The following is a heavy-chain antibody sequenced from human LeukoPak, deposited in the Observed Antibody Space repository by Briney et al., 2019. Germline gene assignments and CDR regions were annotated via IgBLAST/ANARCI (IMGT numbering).Heavy chain of an antibody. CDR1: GFSISSGYY. D-gene: IGHD3-9*01. Sequence: SETLSLTCSVTGFSISSGYYWGWIRQSPGKGLEWIGSIYHSGNTQYNPSLKSRVTISVDTSENQFSLKLSSVTAADTAVYYCAKDGLSRDFLTGYYMGAFDIWGPGTTVTVSS. CDR2: IYHSGNT. J-gene: IGHJ3*02. V-gene: IGHV4-38-2*02. CDR3: AKDGLSRDFLTGYYMGAFDI.